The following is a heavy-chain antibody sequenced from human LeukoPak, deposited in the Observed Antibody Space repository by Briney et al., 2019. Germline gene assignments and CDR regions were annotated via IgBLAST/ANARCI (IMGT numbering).Heavy chain of an antibody. D-gene: IGHD2-8*01. CDR1: GGSISSGSYY. CDR3: ARALCINGICEWFDP. J-gene: IGHJ5*02. CDR2: IETSGST. V-gene: IGHV4-61*02. Sequence: PSETLSLTCTVSGGSISSGSYYWSWIRQPAGKGVEWIGRIETSGSTNYNPSLKSRVTISVDTSKNQFSLKLRSVTAADTAVYYCARALCINGICEWFDPWGQGTLVTVSS.